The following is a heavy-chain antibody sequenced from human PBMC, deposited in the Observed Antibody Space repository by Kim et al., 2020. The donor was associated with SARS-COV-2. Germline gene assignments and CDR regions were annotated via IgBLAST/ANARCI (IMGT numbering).Heavy chain of an antibody. J-gene: IGHJ3*02. Sequence: RVTISVDTSKDQFSLKLSSVTAADTAVYYCARGTDYYDSSGYRKGAFDIWGQGTMVTVSS. D-gene: IGHD3-22*01. V-gene: IGHV4-39*07. CDR3: ARGTDYYDSSGYRKGAFDI.